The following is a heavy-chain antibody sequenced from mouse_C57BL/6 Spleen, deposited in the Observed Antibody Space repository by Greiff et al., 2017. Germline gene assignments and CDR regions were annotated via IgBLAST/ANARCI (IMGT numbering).Heavy chain of an antibody. CDR2: IWGVGST. J-gene: IGHJ4*01. Sequence: VKLMESGPGLVAPSQSLSITCTVSGFSLTSYGVDWVRQSPGKGLEWLGVIWGVGSTNYNSALKSRLSISKDNSKSQVFLKMNSLQTDDTAMYYCARELWPNAMDYWGQGTSVTVSS. CDR3: ARELWPNAMDY. D-gene: IGHD1-1*02. CDR1: GFSLTSYG. V-gene: IGHV2-6*01.